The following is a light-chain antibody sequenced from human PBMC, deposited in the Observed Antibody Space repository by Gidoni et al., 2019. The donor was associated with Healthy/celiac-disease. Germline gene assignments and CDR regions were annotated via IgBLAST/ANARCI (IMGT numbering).Light chain of an antibody. J-gene: IGKJ2*01. CDR3: QQCYSTPYT. Sequence: DIVMTQSPDSLSVSLGERATINCKSRQSVLYSSNNKNYLAWYQQKPGQPPKLLIYWASNRESGVPDRCSGSGSGTDFTLTISSLQAEDVAVYYCQQCYSTPYTFGQGTKLEIK. CDR1: QSVLYSSNNKNY. V-gene: IGKV4-1*01. CDR2: WAS.